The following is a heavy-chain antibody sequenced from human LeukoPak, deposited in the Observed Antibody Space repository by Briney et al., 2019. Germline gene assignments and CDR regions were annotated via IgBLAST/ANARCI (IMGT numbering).Heavy chain of an antibody. D-gene: IGHD5-18*01. J-gene: IGHJ4*02. CDR3: ARYGSSPPTYFDC. V-gene: IGHV4-59*01. Sequence: EPSETLSLTCTVSGGSISGYYWSWIRQHPGKGLEWIGWVYYDGGTSYSPSLKNRVSISVDTSKNQLSLKLSSVTAADTAMYYCARYGSSPPTYFDCWGQGPLVTVSS. CDR2: VYYDGGT. CDR1: GGSISGYY.